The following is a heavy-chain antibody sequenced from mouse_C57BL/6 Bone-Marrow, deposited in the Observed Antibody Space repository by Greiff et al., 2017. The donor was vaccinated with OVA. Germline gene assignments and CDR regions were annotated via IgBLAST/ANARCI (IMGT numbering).Heavy chain of an antibody. CDR1: GFNITDDY. Sequence: VQLQQSGAELVRPGASVKLSCTASGFNITDDYMHWVKQRPEQGLEWIGWIDPENGDTEYASKFQGKATITADTSSNTAYLQLSSLTSEDTAVYYCTTYGYDGDLYFDVWGTGTTVTVSS. CDR3: TTYGYDGDLYFDV. V-gene: IGHV14-4*01. CDR2: IDPENGDT. J-gene: IGHJ1*03. D-gene: IGHD2-2*01.